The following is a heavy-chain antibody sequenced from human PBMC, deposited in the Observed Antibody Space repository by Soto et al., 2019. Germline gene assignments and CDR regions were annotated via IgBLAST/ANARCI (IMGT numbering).Heavy chain of an antibody. D-gene: IGHD5-12*01. Sequence: SETLSLTCSVSGGSINSGDYYWSWIRQSPGKGLEWIGYIYYSGSTYYNPSLKSRSTISTDTSKNQFFLDVDSVTAADTAVYYCARLYTGYEAFDYWGQGTLVTVSS. V-gene: IGHV4-30-4*01. CDR1: GGSINSGDYY. CDR3: ARLYTGYEAFDY. J-gene: IGHJ4*02. CDR2: IYYSGST.